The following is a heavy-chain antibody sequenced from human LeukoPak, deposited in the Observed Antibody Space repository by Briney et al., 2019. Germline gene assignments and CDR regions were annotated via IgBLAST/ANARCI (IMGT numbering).Heavy chain of an antibody. J-gene: IGHJ4*02. CDR1: GFTFSSYG. D-gene: IGHD2-2*01. Sequence: GGSLRLSCAASGFTFSSYGMSWVRQAPGKGLEWVSAISGSGGSTYYADSVKGRFTISRDNSKNTLYLQMNSLRAEDTAVYYCAKDRGLYCSSTSCYGRGFDYWGQGTLVTVSS. CDR2: ISGSGGST. CDR3: AKDRGLYCSSTSCYGRGFDY. V-gene: IGHV3-23*01.